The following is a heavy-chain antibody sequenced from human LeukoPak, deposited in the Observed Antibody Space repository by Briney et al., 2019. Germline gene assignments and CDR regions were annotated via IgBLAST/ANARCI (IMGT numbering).Heavy chain of an antibody. CDR1: GFSFSSYA. J-gene: IGHJ4*02. Sequence: GGSLRLSCAASGFSFSSYAMSWVRQAPGKGLEWVSAISGSGGSTYYADSVKGRFTVSRDNSKNTLYLQMNSLRAEDTAVYYCAKSHDYYYGSGTPVRFDYWGQGTLVTVSS. CDR3: AKSHDYYYGSGTPVRFDY. CDR2: ISGSGGST. D-gene: IGHD3-10*01. V-gene: IGHV3-23*01.